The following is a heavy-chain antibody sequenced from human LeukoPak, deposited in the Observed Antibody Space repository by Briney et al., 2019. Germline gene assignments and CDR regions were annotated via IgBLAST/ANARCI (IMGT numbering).Heavy chain of an antibody. CDR3: ARAKYGAFDY. D-gene: IGHD4-17*01. V-gene: IGHV4-59*01. J-gene: IGHJ4*02. CDR2: IYYSGST. Sequence: PSETLSLTCTVSGGSISSYYWSWIRQPPGKGLEWIGYIYYSGSTNYNPSLKSRVTISVDTSKNQFSLKLSSVTAADTAVYYCARAKYGAFDYWGQGTLVTVSS. CDR1: GGSISSYY.